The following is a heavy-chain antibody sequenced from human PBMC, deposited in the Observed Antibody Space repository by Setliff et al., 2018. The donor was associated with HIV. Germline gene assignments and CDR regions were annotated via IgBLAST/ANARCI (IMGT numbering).Heavy chain of an antibody. Sequence: GESPKISCKASGYTFTNYWVGWVRQMPGNGLEWVGLIWPDDSDTIYSPSFQGQVTLSADKSITTVYLQWSSLEAPDTAMYYCARLSKYYDFWTPNYWGQGTQVTVSS. CDR1: GYTFTNYW. CDR3: ARLSKYYDFWTPNY. V-gene: IGHV5-51*01. CDR2: IWPDDSDT. D-gene: IGHD3-3*01. J-gene: IGHJ4*02.